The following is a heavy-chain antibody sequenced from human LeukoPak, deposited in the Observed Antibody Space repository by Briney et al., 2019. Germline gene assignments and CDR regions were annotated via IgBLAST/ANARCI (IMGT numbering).Heavy chain of an antibody. V-gene: IGHV4-59*01. J-gene: IGHJ4*02. Sequence: SETLSLTCTVSGGSISSYYWSWIRQPPGKGLEWIGYIYHSGSTNYNPSLKSRVTISVDTSKNQFSLKLSSVTAADTAVYYCARVHSSGWYRPTFFDYWGQGTLVTVSS. D-gene: IGHD6-19*01. CDR1: GGSISSYY. CDR3: ARVHSSGWYRPTFFDY. CDR2: IYHSGST.